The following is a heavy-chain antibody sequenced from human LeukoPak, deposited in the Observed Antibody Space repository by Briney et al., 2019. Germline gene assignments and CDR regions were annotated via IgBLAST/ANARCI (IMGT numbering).Heavy chain of an antibody. CDR2: VDHSGST. CDR3: ARLDRMVATLLFDY. V-gene: IGHV4-34*01. J-gene: IGHJ4*02. D-gene: IGHD5-12*01. CDR1: GGSLSDYN. Sequence: SETLSLTCAVYGGSLSDYNWSWIRQPPEKGLEWIGEVDHSGSTKYNPSLKSRVTISVDTSKNQFSLKLSSVTAADTAVYYCARLDRMVATLLFDYWGQGTLVTVSS.